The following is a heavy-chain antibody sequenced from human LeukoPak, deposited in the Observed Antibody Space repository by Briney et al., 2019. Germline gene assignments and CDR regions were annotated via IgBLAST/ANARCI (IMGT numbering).Heavy chain of an antibody. V-gene: IGHV4-34*01. CDR1: GGSFSGYY. CDR3: ARGSITGTKRHRYYYYMDV. D-gene: IGHD1-7*01. CDR2: INHSGST. Sequence: PSETLSLTCAVYGGSFSGYYWSWIRQPPGKGVEWIGEINHSGSTNYNPSLKSRVTISVDTSKNQFSLKLSSVTAADTAVYYCARGSITGTKRHRYYYYMDVWGKGTTVTVSS. J-gene: IGHJ6*03.